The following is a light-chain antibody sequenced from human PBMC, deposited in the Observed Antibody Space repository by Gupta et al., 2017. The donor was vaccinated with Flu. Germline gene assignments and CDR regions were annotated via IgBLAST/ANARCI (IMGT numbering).Light chain of an antibody. CDR2: DDS. J-gene: IGLJ2*01. V-gene: IGLV3-21*03. CDR3: QLWDSSLDHVV. CDR1: DIASKT. Sequence: SYVVTQPPSVSVAPGKTASITCGGNDIASKTVHWYQQRPGQAPVLVLCDDSDRPSGIPERFSGSNSGNTATLTISRVEAGDEADYYCQLWDSSLDHVVFGGGTKLTVL.